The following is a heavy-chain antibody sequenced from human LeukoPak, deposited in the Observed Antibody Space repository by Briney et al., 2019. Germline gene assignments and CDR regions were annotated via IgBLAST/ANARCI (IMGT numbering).Heavy chain of an antibody. V-gene: IGHV4-59*08. CDR1: GGSISSYY. Sequence: SETLSLTCTVSGGSISSYYWSWIRQPPGRGLEWIGYIYYSGSTNYNPSLKSRVTISVDTSKNQFSLKPSSVTAADTAVYYCARQRYSSSCKGCFDYWGQGTLVTVSS. CDR2: IYYSGST. CDR3: ARQRYSSSCKGCFDY. D-gene: IGHD6-13*01. J-gene: IGHJ4*02.